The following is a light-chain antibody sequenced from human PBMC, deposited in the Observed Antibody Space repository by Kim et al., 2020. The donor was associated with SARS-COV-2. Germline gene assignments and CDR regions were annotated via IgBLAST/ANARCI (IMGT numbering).Light chain of an antibody. CDR2: YDS. J-gene: IGLJ2*01. CDR3: QVWDSSSDHLVV. Sequence: PGKTARITCGGNNIGSKSVPWYQQKPGQAPVLVIYYDSDRPSGIPERFSGSNSGNTATLTISRVEAGDEADYYCQVWDSSSDHLVVFGGGTKLTVL. V-gene: IGLV3-21*04. CDR1: NIGSKS.